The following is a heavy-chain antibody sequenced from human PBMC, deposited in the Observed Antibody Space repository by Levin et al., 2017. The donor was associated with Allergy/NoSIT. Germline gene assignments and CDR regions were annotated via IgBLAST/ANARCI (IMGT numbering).Heavy chain of an antibody. CDR1: GFTFSDYY. J-gene: IGHJ4*02. CDR2: SRNRGKGYTT. D-gene: IGHD5-24*01. CDR3: VRALLVFNYHSDH. Sequence: PGGSLRLSCEVSGFTFSDYYMDWVRQAPGKGLEWIGRSRNRGKGYTTEYAASVKGRFTTSRDESKNSLYLHMNSLRTEDTSVSYCVRALLVFNYHSDHWGQGTLVTVSS. V-gene: IGHV3-72*01.